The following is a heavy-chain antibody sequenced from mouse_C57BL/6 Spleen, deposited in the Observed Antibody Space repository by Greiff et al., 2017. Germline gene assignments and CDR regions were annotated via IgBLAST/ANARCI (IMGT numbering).Heavy chain of an antibody. CDR2: IDPSDSET. J-gene: IGHJ3*01. Sequence: QVQLKQPGAELVRPGSSVKLSCKASGYTFTSYWMHWVKQRPIQGLEWIGNIDPSDSETHYNQKFKDKATLTVDKSSSTAYMQLSSLTSEDSAVYYCALRGYYDYDGFAYWGQGTLVTVSA. D-gene: IGHD2-4*01. CDR3: ALRGYYDYDGFAY. V-gene: IGHV1-52*01. CDR1: GYTFTSYW.